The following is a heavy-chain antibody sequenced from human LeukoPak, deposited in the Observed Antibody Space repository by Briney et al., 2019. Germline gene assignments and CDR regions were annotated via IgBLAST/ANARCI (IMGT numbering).Heavy chain of an antibody. D-gene: IGHD6-19*01. V-gene: IGHV3-33*01. J-gene: IGHJ6*02. CDR1: GFTFSSYG. CDR2: IWYDGSNK. CDR3: ARVQIAVEGYYYYGMDV. Sequence: GRSLRLSCAASGFTFSSYGMHWVRQAPGKGLEWVAVIWYDGSNKYYADSVKGRFTISRDNSKNTLYLQMNSLRAEDTAVYYCARVQIAVEGYYYYGMDVWGQGTTVTVSS.